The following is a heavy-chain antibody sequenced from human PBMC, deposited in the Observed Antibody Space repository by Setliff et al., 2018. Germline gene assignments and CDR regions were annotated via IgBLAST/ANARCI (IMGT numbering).Heavy chain of an antibody. CDR2: IKQDGTGM. J-gene: IGHJ4*02. CDR3: AGGSGWLITN. V-gene: IGHV3-7*03. D-gene: IGHD5-12*01. CDR1: GFSFSSYS. Sequence: GGSLRLSCAVSGFSFSSYSMSWVRQAPGKGLEWVANIKQDGTGMYYLDSVKGRFTISRDNEKNSLFLLMNSLRAEDTAVYYCAGGSGWLITNWGQGTLVTVSS.